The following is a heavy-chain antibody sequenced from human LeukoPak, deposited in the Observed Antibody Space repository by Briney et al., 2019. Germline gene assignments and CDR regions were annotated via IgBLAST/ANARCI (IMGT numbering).Heavy chain of an antibody. D-gene: IGHD3-22*01. V-gene: IGHV1-46*01. CDR1: GYTFTAYH. Sequence: ASVKVSCKASGYTFTAYHMHWVRQAPGQWLEWMGIINPNDGSTNYAQRFQGRVTMTRDRSTSTVYMELSSLRSEDTAVYYYARGTQIDSSVYYAGHFDSWGQGTLVTVSS. CDR3: ARGTQIDSSVYYAGHFDS. J-gene: IGHJ4*02. CDR2: INPNDGST.